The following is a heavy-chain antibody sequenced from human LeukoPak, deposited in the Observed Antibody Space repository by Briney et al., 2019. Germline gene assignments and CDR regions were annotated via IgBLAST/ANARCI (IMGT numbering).Heavy chain of an antibody. CDR2: IKQDGSVK. J-gene: IGHJ4*02. D-gene: IGHD6-6*01. CDR1: GFTFRNYW. CDR3: AIIGYSSSSLDY. V-gene: IGHV3-7*01. Sequence: GGSLRLSCAASGFTFRNYWMTWVRQAPGKGLEWEANIKQDGSVKYYLDSVKGRSTISRDNAQNSVYMEMNSLRAEDTGVYYCAIIGYSSSSLDYWGQGIQVTVSS.